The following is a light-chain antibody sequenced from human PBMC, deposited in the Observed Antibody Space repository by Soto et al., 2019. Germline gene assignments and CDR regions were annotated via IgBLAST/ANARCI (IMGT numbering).Light chain of an antibody. CDR3: SSYTSSSTSVV. CDR1: SSDVGGYNY. J-gene: IGLJ2*01. CDR2: DVS. Sequence: QSALTQPASVSGSPEQSITISCTGTSSDVGGYNYVSWYQEHPGKAPKLMIYDVSNRPSGVSNRFSGSKSGNTASLTISGLQAEDEADYYCSSYTSSSTSVVFGGGTKVTVL. V-gene: IGLV2-14*01.